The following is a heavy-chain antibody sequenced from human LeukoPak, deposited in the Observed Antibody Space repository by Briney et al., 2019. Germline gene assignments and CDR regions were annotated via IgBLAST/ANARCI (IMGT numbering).Heavy chain of an antibody. Sequence: GRSLRLSCAVSGFTFDDYAMHWVRQVPGKGLEWVSGINWNSDSIGYADSVKGRFTISRDNAKNSLYLQMNSLRAEDTAVYYCARGPPTTYFDWEFDYWGQGTLVTVSS. CDR1: GFTFDDYA. CDR2: INWNSDSI. J-gene: IGHJ4*02. CDR3: ARGPPTTYFDWEFDY. D-gene: IGHD3-9*01. V-gene: IGHV3-9*01.